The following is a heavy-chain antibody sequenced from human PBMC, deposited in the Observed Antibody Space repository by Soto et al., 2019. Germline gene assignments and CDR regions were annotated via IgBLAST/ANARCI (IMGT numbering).Heavy chain of an antibody. Sequence: QVQLVQSGAEVKKPGDSVTVSCEASGHIFTSYYLHWVRQAPGQGLEWMGIINPSGGSTTYAEKFQGRVTMTRDTSTSTVYMELSSLRFEDTAVYYCARAKDYYYGMDVWGQGTTVTVSS. V-gene: IGHV1-46*03. CDR2: INPSGGST. CDR1: GHIFTSYY. J-gene: IGHJ6*02. CDR3: ARAKDYYYGMDV.